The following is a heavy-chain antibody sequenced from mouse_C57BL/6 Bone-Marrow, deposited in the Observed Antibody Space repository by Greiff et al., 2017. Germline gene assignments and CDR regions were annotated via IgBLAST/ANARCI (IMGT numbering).Heavy chain of an antibody. J-gene: IGHJ4*01. D-gene: IGHD2-3*01. CDR2: IRSKSNNYAT. CDR3: VSIYDGAMDY. Sequence: EVKLMESGGGLVQPKGSLKLSCAASGFSFNTYAMNWVRQAPGKGLEWVARIRSKSNNYATYYADSVKDRFTISRDDSESMLYLQMNNLKTEDTAMYYCVSIYDGAMDYWGQGTSVTVSS. CDR1: GFSFNTYA. V-gene: IGHV10-1*01.